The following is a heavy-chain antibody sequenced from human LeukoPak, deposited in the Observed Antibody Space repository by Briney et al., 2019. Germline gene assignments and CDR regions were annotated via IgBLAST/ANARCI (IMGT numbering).Heavy chain of an antibody. CDR2: INAGNGNT. CDR1: GYTFTSYA. J-gene: IGHJ4*02. V-gene: IGHV1-3*01. CDR3: ARDRGWLQLVFDY. Sequence: VKVSCKXSGYTFTSYAMHWVRQAPGQRLEWMGWINAGNGNTKYLQNFQGRVTITRDTSASTAYMEVTSLRSEDTAVYYCARDRGWLQLVFDYWGQGTLVTVSS. D-gene: IGHD5-24*01.